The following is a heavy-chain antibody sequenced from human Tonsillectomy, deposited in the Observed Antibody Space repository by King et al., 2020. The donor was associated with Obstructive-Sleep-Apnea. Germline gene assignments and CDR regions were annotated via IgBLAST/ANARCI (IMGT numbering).Heavy chain of an antibody. V-gene: IGHV3-30*18. Sequence: VQLVESGGGVVQPGRSLRLSCAASGFTFSSYGMHWVRQAPGKGLEGVAVISYDGSNKYYADSVKGRFTISRDNSKNTLYLQMNSLRAEDTAVYYCAKDLSSSWFFDYWGQGTLVTVSS. CDR2: ISYDGSNK. CDR1: GFTFSSYG. D-gene: IGHD6-13*01. J-gene: IGHJ4*02. CDR3: AKDLSSSWFFDY.